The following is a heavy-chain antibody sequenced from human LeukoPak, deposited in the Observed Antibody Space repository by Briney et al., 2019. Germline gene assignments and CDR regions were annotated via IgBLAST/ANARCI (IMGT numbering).Heavy chain of an antibody. D-gene: IGHD6-13*01. J-gene: IGHJ4*02. CDR1: GYTFSDHF. Sequence: ASVKVSCKVSGYTFSDHFIHRVQQAPGKGLEWMGLVDPEDGETIYAETFQDRVTITADTYIDTTYMEVKTLKSEDTAVYFCATDIYSSSWFSYWGQGTLVTVSS. CDR3: ATDIYSSSWFSY. CDR2: VDPEDGET. V-gene: IGHV1-69-2*01.